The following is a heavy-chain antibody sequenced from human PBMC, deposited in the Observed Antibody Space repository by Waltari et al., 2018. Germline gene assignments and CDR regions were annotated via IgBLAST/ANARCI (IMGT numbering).Heavy chain of an antibody. CDR2: IDWDDDK. D-gene: IGHD3-10*01. V-gene: IGHV2-70*15. Sequence: QVTLRESGPALVNPTQPLPLTCTFSGFSLSTSGMCVSLIRQPPGKALEWLARIDWDDDKYYSTSLKTRLTISKDTSKNQVVLTMTNMDPVDTATYYCARSYYYGSGSYGFDPWGQGTLVTVSS. CDR3: ARSYYYGSGSYGFDP. CDR1: GFSLSTSGMC. J-gene: IGHJ5*02.